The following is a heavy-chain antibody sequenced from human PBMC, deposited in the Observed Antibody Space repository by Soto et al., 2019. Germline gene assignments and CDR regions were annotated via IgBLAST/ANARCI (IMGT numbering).Heavy chain of an antibody. CDR2: VKSKTDGGAT. J-gene: IGHJ6*02. CDR3: ARYSSSWDYYYYGMDV. D-gene: IGHD6-13*01. CDR1: GFTFYNTW. Sequence: GGSLRLSCTASGFTFYNTWMSWVRQAPGKGLEWVGRVKSKTDGGATDYTAPVRGRFTISRDDSENTLYLQMNSLQTDDTAVYYCARYSSSWDYYYYGMDVWGQGTTVTVSS. V-gene: IGHV3-15*01.